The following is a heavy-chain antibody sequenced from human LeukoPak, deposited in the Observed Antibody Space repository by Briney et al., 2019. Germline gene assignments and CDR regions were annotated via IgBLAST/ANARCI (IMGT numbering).Heavy chain of an antibody. CDR3: AKDKAGTIVWYGRWAIGLFDY. J-gene: IGHJ4*02. D-gene: IGHD6-13*01. V-gene: IGHV3-43*02. CDR1: GFNFDAYG. CDR2: ISADGGST. Sequence: GGSLRLSGAASGFNFDAYGMHWVRQAPGKGLQWISLISADGGSTYYADSVKGRFTISRDNSKNSLYLQMNSLTTEDTAFYYCAKDKAGTIVWYGRWAIGLFDYWGQGTLLTVSS.